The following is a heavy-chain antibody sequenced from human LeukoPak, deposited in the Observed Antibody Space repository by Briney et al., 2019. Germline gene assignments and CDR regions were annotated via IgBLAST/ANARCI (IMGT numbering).Heavy chain of an antibody. D-gene: IGHD6-13*01. V-gene: IGHV4-34*01. CDR1: GGSFSGYY. Sequence: PSETLSLTCAVYGGSFSGYYWSWIRQPPGKGLEWIGEINHSGSTNYNPSLKSRVTISVDTSKNQFSLKLSSVTAADTAVFYCARHRPRIAAAGRGLGFDYWGQGTLVTVSS. J-gene: IGHJ4*02. CDR3: ARHRPRIAAAGRGLGFDY. CDR2: INHSGST.